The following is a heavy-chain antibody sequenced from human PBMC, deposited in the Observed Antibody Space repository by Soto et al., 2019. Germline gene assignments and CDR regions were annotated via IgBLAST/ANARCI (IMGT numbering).Heavy chain of an antibody. CDR2: ISPYSGKT. D-gene: IGHD5-12*01. Sequence: QVQLVQSGDAVREPGSSVQCSGKASGYIFFHYVIAWVRQAPGQGLEWIGWISPYSGKTHYASKVQGRLTMTTDTSTRTTYSDVGSLTSDPTALYYCAMVDNNVTPTPQDVWGQGTTFTFS. V-gene: IGHV1-18*01. CDR1: GYIFFHYV. J-gene: IGHJ6*02. CDR3: AMVDNNVTPTPQDV.